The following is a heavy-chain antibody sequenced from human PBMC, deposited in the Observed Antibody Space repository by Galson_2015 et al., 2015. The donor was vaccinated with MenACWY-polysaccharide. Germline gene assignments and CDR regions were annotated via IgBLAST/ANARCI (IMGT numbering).Heavy chain of an antibody. CDR2: INRDGRST. CDR1: GFTFSRNW. V-gene: IGHV3-74*01. J-gene: IGHJ4*02. D-gene: IGHD3-16*01. Sequence: SLRLSCAASGFTFSRNWMHWVRHAPGKGLVWVSRINRDGRSTSYADSVRGRFTTSRENAKNTLYLQMNSLRAEDTAVYYCERGGGRYPDNYYFDFWGQGTLVTVSS. CDR3: ERGGGRYPDNYYFDF.